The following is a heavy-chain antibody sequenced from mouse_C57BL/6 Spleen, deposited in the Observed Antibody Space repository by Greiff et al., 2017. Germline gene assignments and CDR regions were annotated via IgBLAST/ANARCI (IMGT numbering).Heavy chain of an antibody. J-gene: IGHJ4*01. D-gene: IGHD2-1*01. CDR3: ARFGNLYAMDY. V-gene: IGHV1-42*01. Sequence: VQLQQSGPELVKPGASVKISCKASGYSFTGYYMNWVKQSPEKSLEWIGEINPSTGGTTYNQKFKAKATLTVDKSSSTAYMQLKSLTSEDSAVYYCARFGNLYAMDYWGQGTSVTVSS. CDR1: GYSFTGYY. CDR2: INPSTGGT.